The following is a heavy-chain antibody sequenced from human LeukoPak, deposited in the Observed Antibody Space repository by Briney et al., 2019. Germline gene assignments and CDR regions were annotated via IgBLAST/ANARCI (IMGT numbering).Heavy chain of an antibody. CDR1: GCTFSSYA. V-gene: IGHV1-69*05. D-gene: IGHD3-10*02. J-gene: IGHJ3*02. CDR2: IIPIFGKA. Sequence: SSVKVSCKASGCTFSSYAISWVRQAPGQGLEWMGGIIPIFGKANYAQKFQGRVTITTDESTSTAYMELSSLRSEDTAVYYRAGGYDRVICAFDIWGKGKMVTVSS. CDR3: AGGYDRVICAFDI.